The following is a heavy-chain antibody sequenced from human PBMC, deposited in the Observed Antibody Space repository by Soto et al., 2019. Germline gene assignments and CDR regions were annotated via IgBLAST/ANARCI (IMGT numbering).Heavy chain of an antibody. Sequence: QVQLVQSGAEMKKPGASVKVSCKASGYTFTSYDINWVRQAAGQGPERMGSVTPRNGDTAFAQKYQGRVTVTSNASMSTVYMELSSLRSDDTAVYYCARGGSYWALRTYFDYWGQGPLVTVSS. CDR1: GYTFTSYD. V-gene: IGHV1-8*02. CDR3: ARGGSYWALRTYFDY. J-gene: IGHJ4*02. D-gene: IGHD2-8*02. CDR2: VTPRNGDT.